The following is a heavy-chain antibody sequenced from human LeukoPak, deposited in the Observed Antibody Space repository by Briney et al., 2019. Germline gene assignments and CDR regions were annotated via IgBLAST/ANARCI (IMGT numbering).Heavy chain of an antibody. Sequence: GECLKISCKGSGYSFTSYWIGWVRQMPGKGLEWMGNIYPGDSDSRYSPSFQGQVTISADKSISTAYLQWSSLKASDTAMYYCARLRTEPYCSGGSCYSQLDAFDIWGQGTMVTVSS. CDR1: GYSFTSYW. CDR3: ARLRTEPYCSGGSCYSQLDAFDI. V-gene: IGHV5-51*01. D-gene: IGHD2-15*01. CDR2: IYPGDSDS. J-gene: IGHJ3*02.